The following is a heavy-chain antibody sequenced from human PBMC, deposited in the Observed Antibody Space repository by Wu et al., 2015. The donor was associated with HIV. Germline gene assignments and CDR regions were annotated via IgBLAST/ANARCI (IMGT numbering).Heavy chain of an antibody. J-gene: IGHJ3*01. CDR3: ARWEELQLGNSFDL. V-gene: IGHV1-69*12. Sequence: QAQLLQSGPEVRRPGSSVRISCKTLGDTLNRFTINWVRQAPGQGVEWVGGIIPLSGTINYAQKFQTRVTITADESTAAAHLEVNSLRHEDTAMYYCARWEELQLGNSFDLWGLGTMVIVSS. D-gene: IGHD1-1*01. CDR1: GDTLNRFT. CDR2: IIPLSGTI.